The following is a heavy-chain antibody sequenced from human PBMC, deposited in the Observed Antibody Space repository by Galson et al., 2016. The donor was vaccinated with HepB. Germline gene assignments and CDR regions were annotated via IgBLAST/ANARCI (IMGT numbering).Heavy chain of an antibody. D-gene: IGHD2-2*01. V-gene: IGHV4-59*01. CDR2: IYYSGST. CDR3: ARGELVPAAIVLFDP. CDR1: GGSISNFY. Sequence: ETLSLTCTASGGSISNFYWSWIRQPPGKGLEWIGYIYYSGSTNYNPSLKSRATISVDTSKNQFSLKLTSVTAADTAVYYCARGELVPAAIVLFDPWGPGILVTVSS. J-gene: IGHJ5*02.